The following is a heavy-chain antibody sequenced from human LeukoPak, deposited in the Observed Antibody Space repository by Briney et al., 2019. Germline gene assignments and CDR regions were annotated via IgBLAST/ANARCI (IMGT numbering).Heavy chain of an antibody. CDR1: AFTFSSYA. D-gene: IGHD4-17*01. V-gene: IGHV3-23*01. CDR3: AKDLAIETTSPAFDI. CDR2: ISGSGGST. Sequence: GGSLRLSCAASAFTFSSYAMSWVRQAPGKGLEWVSAISGSGGSTYYADSVKGRFTISRDNSKNTLYLQMNSLRAEDTAVYYCAKDLAIETTSPAFDIWGQGTMVTVSS. J-gene: IGHJ3*02.